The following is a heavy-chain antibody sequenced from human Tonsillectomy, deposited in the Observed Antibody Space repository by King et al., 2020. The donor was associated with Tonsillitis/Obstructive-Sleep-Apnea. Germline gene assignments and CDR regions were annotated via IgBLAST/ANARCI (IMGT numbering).Heavy chain of an antibody. Sequence: VQLVESGGGLVKPGGSLRLSCAASGFTFSNAWMSWVRQAPGKGLEWVGRIKSKTDGGTTDYAAPVKGRFTISRDDSKKTLYLQMNSLKTEDTAVYYCTTKVVVVPDYYYYYYMDVWGKGTTDTVSS. J-gene: IGHJ6*03. V-gene: IGHV3-15*01. CDR2: IKSKTDGGTT. D-gene: IGHD2-2*01. CDR3: TTKVVVVPDYYYYYYMDV. CDR1: GFTFSNAW.